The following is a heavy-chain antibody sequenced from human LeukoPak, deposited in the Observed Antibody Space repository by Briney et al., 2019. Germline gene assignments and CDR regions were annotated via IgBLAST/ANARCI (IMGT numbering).Heavy chain of an antibody. D-gene: IGHD2-21*01. Sequence: SETLSLTCTVSGGSISSSSYYWGWIRQPPGKGLEWIGSIYYSGSTYYNPSLKSRVTISVDTSKNQFSLKLSSVTAADTAVYYCARGSLGSSTSSDCCPLDYWGQGALVTVSS. CDR2: IYYSGST. CDR1: GGSISSSSYY. V-gene: IGHV4-39*07. CDR3: ARGSLGSSTSSDCCPLDY. J-gene: IGHJ4*02.